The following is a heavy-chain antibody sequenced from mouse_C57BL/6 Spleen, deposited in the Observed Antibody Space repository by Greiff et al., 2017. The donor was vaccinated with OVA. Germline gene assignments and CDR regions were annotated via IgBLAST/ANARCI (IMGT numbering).Heavy chain of an antibody. J-gene: IGHJ4*01. CDR2: IRNKANGYTT. CDR3: ARSPSGYYGAMDY. Sequence: EVKVVESGGGLVQPGGSLSLSCAASGFTFTDYYMSWVRQPPGKALEWLGFIRNKANGYTTEYNASVKGRFTISRDNSQSILYLQMNALRAEDSATYYGARSPSGYYGAMDYWGQGTSVTVSS. V-gene: IGHV7-3*01. CDR1: GFTFTDYY. D-gene: IGHD1-1*01.